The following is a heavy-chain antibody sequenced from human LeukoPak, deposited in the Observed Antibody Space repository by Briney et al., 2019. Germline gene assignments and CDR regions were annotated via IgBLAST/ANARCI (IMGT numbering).Heavy chain of an antibody. J-gene: IGHJ4*02. V-gene: IGHV3-48*03. Sequence: PGGSLRLSFTASGFTISTYEMNWVRQGPGKGLEWVSYISSSGSTKYYADSVKGRFTISRDNAKKSLYLQMNSLRAEDTAVYYCARGGGEGGQGTLVTVSS. CDR3: ARGGGE. D-gene: IGHD3-16*01. CDR2: ISSSGSTK. CDR1: GFTISTYE.